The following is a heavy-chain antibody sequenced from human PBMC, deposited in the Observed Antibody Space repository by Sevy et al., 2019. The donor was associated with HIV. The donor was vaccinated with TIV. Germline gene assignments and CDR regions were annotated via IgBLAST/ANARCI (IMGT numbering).Heavy chain of an antibody. CDR3: SDFQH. CDR2: ISFDGSNP. Sequence: GGSLRLSCVASGFTFTSYGMHWVRQAPGKGLEWVAVISFDGSNPTYADSVKGRFTISRDNSKNTLYLQMNSLRVEDTAVYYCSDFQHWGQGTLVTVSS. V-gene: IGHV3-30*03. J-gene: IGHJ1*01. CDR1: GFTFTSYG.